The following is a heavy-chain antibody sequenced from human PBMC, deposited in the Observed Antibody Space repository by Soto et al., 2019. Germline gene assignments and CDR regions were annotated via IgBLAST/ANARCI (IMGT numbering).Heavy chain of an antibody. Sequence: SETLSLACTVSGGSISSSSYYWGWIRQPPGKGLEWIGSIYYSGSTYYNPSLKSRVTISVDTSKNQFSLKLSSVTAADTAVYYCARWLGYCSGGSCSGYYYYYYYMDVWGKGTTVT. CDR2: IYYSGST. J-gene: IGHJ6*03. D-gene: IGHD2-15*01. CDR1: GGSISSSSYY. CDR3: ARWLGYCSGGSCSGYYYYYYYMDV. V-gene: IGHV4-39*01.